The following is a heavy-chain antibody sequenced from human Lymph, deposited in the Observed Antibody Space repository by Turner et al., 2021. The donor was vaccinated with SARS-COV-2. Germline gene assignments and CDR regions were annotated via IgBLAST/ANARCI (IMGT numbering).Heavy chain of an antibody. CDR3: ATKYCSSGSCSYCDY. CDR1: GASISSSNW. J-gene: IGHJ4*02. CDR2: IYNSGST. V-gene: IGHV4-4*02. D-gene: IGHD2-15*01. Sequence: QVQLQESGPGLVKPSGTLSLTVAVSGASISSSNWWSWVRQPPGKGLEWIGEIYNSGSTNYNPSLKSRVTISVDKSKNQCSLKLSSVTAADTAVYYCATKYCSSGSCSYCDYWCQGTLVTVSS.